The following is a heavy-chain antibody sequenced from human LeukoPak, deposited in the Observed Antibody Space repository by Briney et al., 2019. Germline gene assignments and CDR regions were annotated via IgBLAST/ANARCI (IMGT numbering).Heavy chain of an antibody. CDR2: IIPIFGTT. J-gene: IGHJ4*02. Sequence: ASVKVSCKASGGTLSSHAMSWVRRAPGQGLEWMGGIIPIFGTTNYAQKFQGRVTISADESTNTAYMGLSSLRSEDTAVYYCARDLVPYGSGNSMGDWGQGTLVTVSS. D-gene: IGHD3-10*01. V-gene: IGHV1-69*13. CDR3: ARDLVPYGSGNSMGD. CDR1: GGTLSSHA.